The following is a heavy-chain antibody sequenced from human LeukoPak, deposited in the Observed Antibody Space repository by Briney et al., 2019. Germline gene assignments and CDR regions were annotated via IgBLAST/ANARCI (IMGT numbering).Heavy chain of an antibody. J-gene: IGHJ4*02. CDR3: ARDLGYYRADY. Sequence: TGGPLRLSCAASGFTSSSYWMSWVRQAPGKGLEWVANIKGDGSDNHYVDSVRGRFTISRDNAKNSLYLQMNSLRAEDTAVYYCARDLGYYRADYWGQGTLVTVSS. CDR1: GFTSSSYW. CDR2: IKGDGSDN. D-gene: IGHD1-26*01. V-gene: IGHV3-7*04.